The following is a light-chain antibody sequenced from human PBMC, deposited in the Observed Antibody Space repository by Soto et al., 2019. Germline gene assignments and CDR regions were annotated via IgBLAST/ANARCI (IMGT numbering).Light chain of an antibody. V-gene: IGKV3-11*01. CDR1: QSVSSY. CDR2: DAS. J-gene: IGKJ1*01. CDR3: QQRSNWPRT. Sequence: EIVLTQSPGTLSLSPGERATLSCRASQSVSSYLAWYQQKPGQAPRLLIYDASNRATGIPARLSGSGSGTDFTLTISSLEPEDFAVYYCQQRSNWPRTFGQGTKVDIK.